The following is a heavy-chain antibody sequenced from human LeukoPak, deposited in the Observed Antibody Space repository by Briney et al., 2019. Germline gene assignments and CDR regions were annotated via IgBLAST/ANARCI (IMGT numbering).Heavy chain of an antibody. D-gene: IGHD5-24*01. Sequence: GSLRLSCAASGFTFSSYSMNWIRQPPGKGLEWIGSFYYSGSTYYSPSLKSRVTIPVDTSKNQFSLKLSSVTAADAAVYYCAREEGDGYNYNYFDYWGQGTLVTVSS. CDR3: AREEGDGYNYNYFDY. V-gene: IGHV4-39*02. CDR1: GFTFSSYSMN. CDR2: FYYSGST. J-gene: IGHJ4*02.